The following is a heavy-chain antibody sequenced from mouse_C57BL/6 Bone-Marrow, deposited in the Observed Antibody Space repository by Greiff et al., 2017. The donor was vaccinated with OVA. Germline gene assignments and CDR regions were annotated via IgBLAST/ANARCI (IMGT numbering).Heavy chain of an antibody. J-gene: IGHJ4*01. CDR3: AVRDDDYYHAMDY. CDR1: GYTFTSYW. D-gene: IGHD2-3*01. V-gene: IGHV1-50*01. CDR2: IDPSDSYT. Sequence: QVQLQQPGAELVKPGASVKLSCKASGYTFTSYWMQWVKQRPGQGLEWIGEIDPSDSYTNYNQKFKGKATLTVDTSSSTAYMQLSSLTSEDSAVYYCAVRDDDYYHAMDYWGQGTSVTVSS.